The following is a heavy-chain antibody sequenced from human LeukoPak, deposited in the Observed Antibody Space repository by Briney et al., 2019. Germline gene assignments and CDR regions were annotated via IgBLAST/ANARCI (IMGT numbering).Heavy chain of an antibody. CDR3: ATLYDSSGYYDPYFDY. CDR1: GYTFTSYG. J-gene: IGHJ4*02. D-gene: IGHD3-22*01. Sequence: ASVKVSCKASGYTFTSYGISWVRQAPGQGLEWMGWISAYNGNTNYAQKLQGRVTMTTDISTSTAYMELRSLRSDDTAVYYCATLYDSSGYYDPYFDYWGQGTLVTVSS. V-gene: IGHV1-18*01. CDR2: ISAYNGNT.